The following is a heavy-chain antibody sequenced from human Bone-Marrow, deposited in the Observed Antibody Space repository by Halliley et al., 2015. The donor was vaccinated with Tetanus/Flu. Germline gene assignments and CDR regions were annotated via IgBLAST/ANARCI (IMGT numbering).Heavy chain of an antibody. Sequence: GWIGYIFYRGATKYNPSLQSRVTMSVDTSRNQFSLKLSLVTAADTAVYYCARRKARVSGLDVWGQGTTVTVSS. D-gene: IGHD3-10*01. V-gene: IGHV4-59*08. J-gene: IGHJ6*02. CDR2: IFYRGAT. CDR3: ARRKARVSGLDV.